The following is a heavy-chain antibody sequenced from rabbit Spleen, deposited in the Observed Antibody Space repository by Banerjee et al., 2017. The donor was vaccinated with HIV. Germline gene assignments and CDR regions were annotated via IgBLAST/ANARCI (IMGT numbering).Heavy chain of an antibody. J-gene: IGHJ4*01. CDR1: GVSFSDKDV. V-gene: IGHV1S45*01. D-gene: IGHD1-1*01. Sequence: EQLEESGGGLVKPEGSLTLTCKASGVSFSDKDVMCWVRQAPGKGLEWIARINGGSNGGTHYATWVKGRFTISKTSSTTVTLQMTSLTAADTATYFCARDLTNIIGWNFDLWGPGTLVTVS. CDR2: INGGSNGGT. CDR3: ARDLTNIIGWNFDL.